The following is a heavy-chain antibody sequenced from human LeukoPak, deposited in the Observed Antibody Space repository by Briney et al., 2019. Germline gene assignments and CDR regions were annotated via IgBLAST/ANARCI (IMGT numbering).Heavy chain of an antibody. V-gene: IGHV3-23*01. D-gene: IGHD6-19*01. CDR1: GFTFSSYA. J-gene: IGHJ4*02. CDR3: AGGWGARVLTYFDY. Sequence: PGGSLRLSCAASGFTFSSYAMSWVRQAPGKGLEWVSAISGSGGSTYYADSVKGRFTISRDNSKNTLYLQMNSLRAEDTAVYYCAGGWGARVLTYFDYWGQGTLVTVSS. CDR2: ISGSGGST.